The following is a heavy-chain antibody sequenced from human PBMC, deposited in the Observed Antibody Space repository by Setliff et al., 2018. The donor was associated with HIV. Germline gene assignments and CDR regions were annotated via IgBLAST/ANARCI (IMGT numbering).Heavy chain of an antibody. CDR2: IIPVFGTT. J-gene: IGHJ4*02. Sequence: GASVKVSCKASGGTFSSYAISWVRQAPGQGLDWMGGIIPVFGTTNYAQKFQGRVTITADESTSTAYMELSSLRSEDTAVYYCAKEGDRYGLDLDYWGQGTLVTVSS. CDR3: AKEGDRYGLDLDY. CDR1: GGTFSSYA. V-gene: IGHV1-69*13. D-gene: IGHD5-18*01.